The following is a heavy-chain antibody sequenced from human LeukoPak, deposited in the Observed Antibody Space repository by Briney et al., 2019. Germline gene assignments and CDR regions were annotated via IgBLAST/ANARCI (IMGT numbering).Heavy chain of an antibody. V-gene: IGHV4-38-2*02. D-gene: IGHD1-26*01. Sequence: SETLSLTCTVSGYSISSVYYWGWIRQPPGKGLEWIGSIYYSGSTYYNPSLKSRVTISVDTSKNQFSLKLSSVTAADTAVYYCAREAQARRALEWELSLNWFDPWGQGTLVTVSS. CDR3: AREAQARRALEWELSLNWFDP. CDR2: IYYSGST. CDR1: GYSISSVYY. J-gene: IGHJ5*02.